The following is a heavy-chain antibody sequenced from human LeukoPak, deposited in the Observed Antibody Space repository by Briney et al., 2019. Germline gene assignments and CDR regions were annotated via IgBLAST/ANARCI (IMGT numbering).Heavy chain of an antibody. CDR2: IYYSGST. Sequence: SETLSLTCAVYGGSFSGYYWSWIRQPPGKGLEWIGSIYYSGSTYYNPSLKSRVTISVDTSKNQFSLKLSSVTAADTAVYYCARHVLRYFDWLTPSDYWGQGTLVTVSS. J-gene: IGHJ4*02. V-gene: IGHV4-34*01. CDR1: GGSFSGYY. CDR3: ARHVLRYFDWLTPSDY. D-gene: IGHD3-9*01.